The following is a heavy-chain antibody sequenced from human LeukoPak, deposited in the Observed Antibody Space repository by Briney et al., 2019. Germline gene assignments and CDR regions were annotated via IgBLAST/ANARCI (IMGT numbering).Heavy chain of an antibody. CDR1: GYTFTGYD. V-gene: IGHV1-8*01. J-gene: IGHJ4*02. CDR2: MNPNSGNT. D-gene: IGHD3-9*01. CDR3: ARGDILTGNHNDY. Sequence: GASVKVSCKASGYTFTGYDINWVRQATGQGLEWMGWMNPNSGNTGYALKFQGRVTMTRNTSISTAYMELSSLRSEDTAVYYCARGDILTGNHNDYWGQGTLVTVSS.